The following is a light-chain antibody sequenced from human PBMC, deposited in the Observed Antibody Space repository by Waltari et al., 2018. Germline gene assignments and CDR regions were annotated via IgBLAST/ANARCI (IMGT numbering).Light chain of an antibody. CDR1: SGSLSSTSY. J-gene: IGLJ3*02. CDR3: LLYMGSGIWV. CDR2: QAN. Sequence: QTVVTQEPLLSVSPGGTVTLTCALSSGSLSSTSYASWYQQSPVQTSRTLVYQANIRSSGVPDRFSGSGLGNKAVLIIAGAQAEDESTYYCLLYMGSGIWVFGGGTKLTVL. V-gene: IGLV8-61*01.